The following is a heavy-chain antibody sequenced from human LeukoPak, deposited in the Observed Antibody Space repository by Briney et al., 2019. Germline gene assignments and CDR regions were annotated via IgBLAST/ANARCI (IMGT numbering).Heavy chain of an antibody. V-gene: IGHV3-23*01. CDR2: ISGSGGST. D-gene: IGHD4-17*01. CDR3: AGEGYGDYDGDY. Sequence: GGSLRLSCVASGFTFSSYAVSWVRQAPGKGLEWVSAISGSGGSTYYADSVKGRFTISRDNSKNTLYLQMNSLRAEDTAVYYCAGEGYGDYDGDYWGQGTLVTVSS. CDR1: GFTFSSYA. J-gene: IGHJ4*02.